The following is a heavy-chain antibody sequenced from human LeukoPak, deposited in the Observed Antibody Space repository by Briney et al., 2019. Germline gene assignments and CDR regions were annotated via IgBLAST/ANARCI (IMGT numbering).Heavy chain of an antibody. CDR3: ERDPARSFDI. Sequence: GRSLRLSCAASGFTFSNHGIHWVRQAPGKGLEWVAVIWYDGSNKYYADSVQGRFIISRDNSKNTVYLQMNSLRAEDTAVYYCERDPARSFDIWGQGTLVTVSS. J-gene: IGHJ3*02. V-gene: IGHV3-33*01. CDR2: IWYDGSNK. CDR1: GFTFSNHG.